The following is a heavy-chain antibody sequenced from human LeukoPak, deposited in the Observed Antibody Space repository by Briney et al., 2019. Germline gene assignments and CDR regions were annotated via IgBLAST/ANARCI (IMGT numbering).Heavy chain of an antibody. CDR2: IYYSGST. D-gene: IGHD2/OR15-2a*01. CDR1: GDSISSSSDY. V-gene: IGHV4-39*06. Sequence: SETLSLTCTVSGDSISSSSDYWGWVRQPPGKGLEWIGSIYYSGSTYYNPTLKSRVTISVDTSKNHFPLKLSSVTAADTAVYYCARGATSLSYFDSRGQGTLVTVSS. CDR3: ARGATSLSYFDS. J-gene: IGHJ4*02.